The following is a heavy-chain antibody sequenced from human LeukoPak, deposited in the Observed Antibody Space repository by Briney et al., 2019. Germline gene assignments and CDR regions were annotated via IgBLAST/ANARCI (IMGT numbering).Heavy chain of an antibody. V-gene: IGHV1-2*02. CDR1: GYTFTDYY. Sequence: ASVKVSCKASGYTFTDYYIHWVRQAPGQGLEWMGWINPNSGGTNYAQKFQGRVTMTRDTSISTAYMELSRLRSDDTVVYYCARDGLRSFYSSGWYFVYWGQGTLVTVSS. D-gene: IGHD6-19*01. CDR3: ARDGLRSFYSSGWYFVY. CDR2: INPNSGGT. J-gene: IGHJ4*02.